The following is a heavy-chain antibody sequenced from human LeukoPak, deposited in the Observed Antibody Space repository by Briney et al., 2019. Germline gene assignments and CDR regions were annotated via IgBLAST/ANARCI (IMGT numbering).Heavy chain of an antibody. CDR3: ARGRHISGYYSTFFDY. J-gene: IGHJ4*02. D-gene: IGHD3-3*01. CDR1: GFTFSSYS. Sequence: PGGSLRLSCAASGFTFSSYSMNWVRKAPGKGLEWVSGIIIAGDTYYPDSVKGRFSISRENAKNSLYLQMNSLRAEDTAVYYCARGRHISGYYSTFFDYWGQGALVTVSS. CDR2: IIIAGDT. V-gene: IGHV3-13*01.